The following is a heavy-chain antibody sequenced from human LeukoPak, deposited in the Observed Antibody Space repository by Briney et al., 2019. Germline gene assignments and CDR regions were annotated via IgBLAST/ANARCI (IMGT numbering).Heavy chain of an antibody. V-gene: IGHV3-30*05. CDR1: GFTFSSYG. Sequence: GRSLRLSCAASGFTFSSYGMHWVRQAPGKGLEWVAVISYDGSNKYYADSVKGRFTISRDNSKNTLYLQMNSLRAEDTAVYYCARDFGYSYGYFDYWGQGTLVTVSS. CDR3: ARDFGYSYGYFDY. D-gene: IGHD5-18*01. CDR2: ISYDGSNK. J-gene: IGHJ4*02.